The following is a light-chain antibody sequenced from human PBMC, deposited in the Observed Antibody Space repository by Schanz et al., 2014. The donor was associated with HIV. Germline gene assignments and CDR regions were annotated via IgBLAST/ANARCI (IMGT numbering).Light chain of an antibody. Sequence: QSALTQPPSASGSPGQSVTISCTGTSSDVGGYNHVSWYQQHPGKAPKLLIYDVRNRPSGVSIRFSGSKSGNTASLTISGLQAEDEADYFCTSYTSSSTLVLFGGGTKLTVL. CDR3: TSYTSSSTLVL. CDR2: DVR. CDR1: SSDVGGYNH. V-gene: IGLV2-14*03. J-gene: IGLJ3*02.